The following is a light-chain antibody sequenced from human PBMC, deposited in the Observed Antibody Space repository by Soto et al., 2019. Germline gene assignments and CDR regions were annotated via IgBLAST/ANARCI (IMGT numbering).Light chain of an antibody. Sequence: DIQMTQSPSSLSASVGDRVTITCQASQDISKYLNWYQLKPGKAPKLLNYDASNLETGVPARFSGSGSGTHFTLTISSLQPEDIATYYCQQYDKFPLTFGGGTKVDIK. CDR2: DAS. CDR3: QQYDKFPLT. V-gene: IGKV1-33*01. J-gene: IGKJ4*01. CDR1: QDISKY.